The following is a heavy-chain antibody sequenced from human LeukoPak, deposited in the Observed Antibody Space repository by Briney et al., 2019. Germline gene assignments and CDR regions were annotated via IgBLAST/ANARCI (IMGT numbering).Heavy chain of an antibody. CDR3: ARKLLWFGELSGMDV. Sequence: GGSLRLSCAASGFTFSSYSMNWVRQAPGKGLEWVSSISSSSSYIYYADSAKGRFTISRDNAKNSLYLQMNSLRAEDTAVYYCARKLLWFGELSGMDVWGQGTTVTVSS. CDR1: GFTFSSYS. J-gene: IGHJ6*02. D-gene: IGHD3-10*01. CDR2: ISSSSSYI. V-gene: IGHV3-21*01.